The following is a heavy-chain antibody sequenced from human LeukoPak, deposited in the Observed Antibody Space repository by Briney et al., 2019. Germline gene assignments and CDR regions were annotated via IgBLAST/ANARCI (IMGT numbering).Heavy chain of an antibody. CDR1: GGSISSYY. V-gene: IGHV4-59*06. Sequence: SETLSLTCTVSGGSISSYYWSWIRQPAGKGLEWIGYIYYSGSTYYNPSLKSRVTISVDTSKNQFSLKLSSVTAADTAVYYCARGVRSGGGGFDPWGQGTLVTVSS. D-gene: IGHD2-15*01. CDR3: ARGVRSGGGGFDP. CDR2: IYYSGST. J-gene: IGHJ5*02.